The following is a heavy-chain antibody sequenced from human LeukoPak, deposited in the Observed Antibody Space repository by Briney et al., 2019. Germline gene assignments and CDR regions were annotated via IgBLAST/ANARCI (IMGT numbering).Heavy chain of an antibody. CDR3: ARDMVRGEFDY. J-gene: IGHJ4*02. D-gene: IGHD3-10*01. CDR2: IYYSGST. CDR1: GGSISSGGYY. V-gene: IGHV4-31*03. Sequence: SETLSLTCTVSGGSISSGGYYWSWIRQHPGKGLEWIGYIYYSGSTYYNPSLKSRFTISVDTSKNQFSLKLSSVTAADTAVYYCARDMVRGEFDYWGQGTLVTVSS.